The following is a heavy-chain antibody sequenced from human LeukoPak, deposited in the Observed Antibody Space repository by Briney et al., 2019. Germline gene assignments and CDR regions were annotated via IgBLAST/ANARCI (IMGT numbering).Heavy chain of an antibody. V-gene: IGHV4-34*01. CDR2: INHSGST. J-gene: IGHJ4*02. CDR3: ARGLDGDILTGYTFDY. Sequence: SETLSLTCAVYGGSFSGYYWSWIRQPPGKGLEWIGEINHSGSTNYNPSLKSRVTISVDTSKNQFSQKLSSVTAADTAVYYCARGLDGDILTGYTFDYWGQGTLVTVSS. D-gene: IGHD3-9*01. CDR1: GGSFSGYY.